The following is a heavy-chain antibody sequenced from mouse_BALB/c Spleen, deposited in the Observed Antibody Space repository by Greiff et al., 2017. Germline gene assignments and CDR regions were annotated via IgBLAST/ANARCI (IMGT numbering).Heavy chain of an antibody. CDR1: GYTFTSYT. J-gene: IGHJ4*01. Sequence: VQLQQSAAELARPGASVKMSCKASGYTFTSYTMHWVKQRPGQGLEWIGYINPSSGYTEYNQKFKDKTTLTADKSSSTAYMQLSSLTSEDSAVYYCARVGYYAMDYWGQGTSVTVSS. CDR2: INPSSGYT. CDR3: ARVGYYAMDY. V-gene: IGHV1-4*02.